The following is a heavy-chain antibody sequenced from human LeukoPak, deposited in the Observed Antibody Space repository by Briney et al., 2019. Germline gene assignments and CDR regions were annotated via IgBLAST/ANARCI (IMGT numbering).Heavy chain of an antibody. CDR1: GGSFSGYY. CDR2: INHSGST. J-gene: IGHJ3*02. Sequence: PSETLSLTCAVYGGSFSGYYWSWIRQPPGKGLEWIGEINHSGSTNYNPSLKSRVTISVDTSKNQFSLKLSSVTAADTAVYYCARAWADRGIVVVVAATHDAFDIWGQGTMVTVSS. D-gene: IGHD2-15*01. V-gene: IGHV4-34*01. CDR3: ARAWADRGIVVVVAATHDAFDI.